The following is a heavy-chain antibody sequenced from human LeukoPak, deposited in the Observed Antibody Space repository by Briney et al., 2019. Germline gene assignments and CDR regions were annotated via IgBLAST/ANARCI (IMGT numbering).Heavy chain of an antibody. CDR1: GGSISSYY. J-gene: IGHJ6*03. CDR3: ARGNYDFWSGYDYYYMDV. V-gene: IGHV4-59*12. Sequence: SETLSLTCTVSGGSISSYYWSWIRQPAGKGLEWIGYIYYSGSTNYNPSLKSRVTISVDTSKNQFSLKLSSVTAADTAVYYCARGNYDFWSGYDYYYMDVWGKGTTVTVSS. CDR2: IYYSGST. D-gene: IGHD3-3*01.